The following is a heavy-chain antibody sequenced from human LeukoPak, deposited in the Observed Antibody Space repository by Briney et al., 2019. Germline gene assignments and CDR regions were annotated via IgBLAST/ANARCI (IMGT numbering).Heavy chain of an antibody. CDR3: AKSGQYCSGGSCQNWFDP. V-gene: IGHV3-9*01. D-gene: IGHD2-15*01. J-gene: IGHJ5*02. CDR2: ISWDSGNT. Sequence: GGSLRLSCAASGFTFGTYAMHWVRQAPGKGLEWVSGISWDSGNTHYADSVKGRFTIPRDNAKNSLYLQMNSLRVEDTALYYCAKSGQYCSGGSCQNWFDPWGQGTLVTVSS. CDR1: GFTFGTYA.